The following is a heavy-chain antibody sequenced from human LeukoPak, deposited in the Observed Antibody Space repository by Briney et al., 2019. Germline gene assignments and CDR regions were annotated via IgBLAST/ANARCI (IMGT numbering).Heavy chain of an antibody. J-gene: IGHJ4*02. Sequence: GRSLRLSCTASGFTFGEYAMSWVRQAPGKGLEWVGFIRSKAYGGTTEYAASVKGRFTISRDDSKSIAYLQMNSLKTEDTAVYYCTRGYDFWSFWGQGTLVTVSS. CDR3: TRGYDFWSF. V-gene: IGHV3-49*04. CDR1: GFTFGEYA. D-gene: IGHD3-3*01. CDR2: IRSKAYGGTT.